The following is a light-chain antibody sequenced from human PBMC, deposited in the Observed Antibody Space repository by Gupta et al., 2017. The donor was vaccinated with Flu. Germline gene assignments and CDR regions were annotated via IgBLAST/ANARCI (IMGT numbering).Light chain of an antibody. CDR2: ENK. Sequence: QSVLTQPPSVSGAPGQRVTISCTGSSPDIGAGYGVHWYQQLPGTAPKLLIYENKYRPSGVPDRFSGSMSGTSASLAITGLQAEDEADYYCQSFDTSLNVYVFGTGTKVTVL. CDR1: SPDIGAGYG. CDR3: QSFDTSLNVYV. J-gene: IGLJ1*01. V-gene: IGLV1-40*01.